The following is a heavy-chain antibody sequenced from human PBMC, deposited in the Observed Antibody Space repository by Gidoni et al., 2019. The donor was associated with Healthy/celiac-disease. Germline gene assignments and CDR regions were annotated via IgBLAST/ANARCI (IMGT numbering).Heavy chain of an antibody. V-gene: IGHV3-33*01. D-gene: IGHD1-26*01. Sequence: QVQLVESGGGVVQPGRSLRLSCAASGFTFSSYGMHWVRQAPGKGLEWVAVIWYDGSNKYYADSVKGRFTISRDNSKNTLYLQMNSLRAEDTAVYYCARDWWEWELLEGSYFDYWGQGTLVTVSS. CDR3: ARDWWEWELLEGSYFDY. CDR2: IWYDGSNK. J-gene: IGHJ4*02. CDR1: GFTFSSYG.